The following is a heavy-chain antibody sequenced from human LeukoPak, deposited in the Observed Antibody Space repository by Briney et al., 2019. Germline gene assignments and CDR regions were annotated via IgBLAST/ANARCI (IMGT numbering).Heavy chain of an antibody. Sequence: SETLSLTCTVSGGSISSYYWSWIWQPPGKGLEWIGYIYYSGSTNYNPSLKSRVTISVDTSKNQFSLKLSSVTAADTAVYYCAGTYYAHYWGQGTLVTVSS. CDR3: AGTYYAHY. CDR2: IYYSGST. D-gene: IGHD3-3*01. CDR1: GGSISSYY. V-gene: IGHV4-59*01. J-gene: IGHJ4*02.